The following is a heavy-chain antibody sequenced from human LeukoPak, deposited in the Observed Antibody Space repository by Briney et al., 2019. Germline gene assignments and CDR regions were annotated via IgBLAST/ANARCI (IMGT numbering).Heavy chain of an antibody. D-gene: IGHD6-13*01. CDR3: ATRGGYSSSWYPSNWFDP. J-gene: IGHJ5*02. CDR1: GYTFTSYY. Sequence: ASVKVSCKASGYTFTSYYMHWVRQAPGQGLEWMGIINPSGGSTSYAQKFQGRVTMTEDTSTDTAYMELSSLRSEDTAVYYCATRGGYSSSWYPSNWFDPWGQGTLVTVSS. CDR2: INPSGGST. V-gene: IGHV1-46*01.